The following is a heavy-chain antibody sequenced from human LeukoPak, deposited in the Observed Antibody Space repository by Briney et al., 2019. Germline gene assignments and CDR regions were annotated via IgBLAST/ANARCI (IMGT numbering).Heavy chain of an antibody. CDR1: GFTFSDYY. D-gene: IGHD1-26*01. V-gene: IGHV3-11*01. Sequence: GGSLRLSCAASGFTFSDYYMSWIRQAPGKGLEWVSYISSSGSTIYYADSVKGRFTISRDNAKNSLYLQMNSLRAEDTAVYYCARELRTGELLKRGVDYWGQGTLVTVSS. CDR3: ARELRTGELLKRGVDY. CDR2: ISSSGSTI. J-gene: IGHJ4*02.